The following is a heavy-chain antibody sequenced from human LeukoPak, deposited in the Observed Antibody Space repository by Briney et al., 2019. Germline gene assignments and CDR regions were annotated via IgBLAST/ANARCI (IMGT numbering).Heavy chain of an antibody. CDR1: GGSISSYY. J-gene: IGHJ4*02. Sequence: SETLSLTCTVSGGSISSYYWSWIRQPPGKGLEWIGYIYYSGSTNYNPSLKSRVTIPVDTSKNQFSLKLSSVTAADTAVYYCARALNTDYYDSSGHLFDYWGQGTLVTVSS. D-gene: IGHD3-22*01. CDR2: IYYSGST. V-gene: IGHV4-59*01. CDR3: ARALNTDYYDSSGHLFDY.